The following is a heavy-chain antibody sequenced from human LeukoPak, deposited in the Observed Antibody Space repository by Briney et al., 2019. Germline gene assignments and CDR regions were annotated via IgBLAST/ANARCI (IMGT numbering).Heavy chain of an antibody. V-gene: IGHV4-34*01. CDR2: INHSGST. CDR1: GGSFSGYY. J-gene: IGHJ5*02. CDR3: ARGRPATNWFDP. Sequence: SGTLSLTCAVYGGSFSGYYWSWIRQPPGKGLEWIGEINHSGSTNYNPSLKSRVTISVDTSKNQFSLKLSSVTAADTAVYYCARGRPATNWFDPWGQGTLVTVSS.